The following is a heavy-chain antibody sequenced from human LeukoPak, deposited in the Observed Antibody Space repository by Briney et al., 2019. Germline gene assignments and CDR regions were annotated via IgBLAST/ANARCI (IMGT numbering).Heavy chain of an antibody. J-gene: IGHJ6*03. CDR3: ARLYSSSWYYYYYYMDV. V-gene: IGHV3-20*01. Sequence: PGGSLRLSCAASGFTFDDYGLSWVRQVPGKGLEWVSGLNWNGASTGYADSVKGRFTISRDNAKNSLYLQMNSLRAEDTALYHCARLYSSSWYYYYYYMDVWGKGTTVTISS. D-gene: IGHD6-13*01. CDR1: GFTFDDYG. CDR2: LNWNGAST.